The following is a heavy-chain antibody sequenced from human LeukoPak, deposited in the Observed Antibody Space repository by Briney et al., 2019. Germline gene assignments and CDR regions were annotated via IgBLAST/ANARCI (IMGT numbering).Heavy chain of an antibody. D-gene: IGHD3-9*01. J-gene: IGHJ4*02. V-gene: IGHV4-39*01. CDR3: ATYISSSGFLDY. CDR1: GGSISGSSYH. Sequence: SETLSLTCTVSGGSISGSSYHWGCIRQPPGKGLEWIGYIFYSGTTYYSPSLKSRVTISVDTSKNQFSLRLNSVTAADTAVYYCATYISSSGFLDYWGQGTLVTVSS. CDR2: IFYSGTT.